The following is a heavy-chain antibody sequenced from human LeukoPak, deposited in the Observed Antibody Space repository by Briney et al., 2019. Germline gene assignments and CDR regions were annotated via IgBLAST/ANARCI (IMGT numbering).Heavy chain of an antibody. CDR1: GGSISSSSYY. CDR3: ARHSKPGYYYDSSGYYTYHGAFDI. Sequence: SETLSLTCTVSGGSISSSSYYWGWIRQPPGKGLEWIGSIYYSGSTYYNPSLKSRVTISVDTSKNQFSLKLSSVTAADTAVYYCARHSKPGYYYDSSGYYTYHGAFDIWGQGTMVTVSS. V-gene: IGHV4-39*01. J-gene: IGHJ3*02. D-gene: IGHD3-22*01. CDR2: IYYSGST.